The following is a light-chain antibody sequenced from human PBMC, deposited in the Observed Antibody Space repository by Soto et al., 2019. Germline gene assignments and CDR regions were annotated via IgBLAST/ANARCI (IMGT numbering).Light chain of an antibody. CDR1: NIGVKS. Sequence: SYELTQPPSLSVAPGETARVTCGGNNIGVKSVHWYQQRPGQAPVLVVYDNNDRPSGIPERFSGSNSGNTATLTISRVEAGDEADYYCQVWDGTTDNLYVFGTGTKV. CDR3: QVWDGTTDNLYV. J-gene: IGLJ1*01. CDR2: DNN. V-gene: IGLV3-21*02.